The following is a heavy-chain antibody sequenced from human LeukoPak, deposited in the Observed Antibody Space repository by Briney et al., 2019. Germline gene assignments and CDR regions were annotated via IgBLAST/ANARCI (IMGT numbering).Heavy chain of an antibody. V-gene: IGHV3-53*01. CDR1: GLTVSSNY. CDR2: IYGGGAT. J-gene: IGHJ4*02. D-gene: IGHD5-24*01. Sequence: GGSLRLSCAASGLTVSSNYMSWVRQAPGKGLEWVSVIYGGGATYYADSVKGRFTISRDNAKNSVYLQMNSLRVEDTAVYYCARDLHRDGYNWPYFGYWAREPWSPSPQ. CDR3: ARDLHRDGYNWPYFGY.